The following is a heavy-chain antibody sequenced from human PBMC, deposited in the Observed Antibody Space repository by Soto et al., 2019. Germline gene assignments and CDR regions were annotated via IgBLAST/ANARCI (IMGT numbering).Heavy chain of an antibody. J-gene: IGHJ2*01. CDR3: AREDGAAGQSWYFDL. Sequence: QVQLQESGPGLVKPSGTLSLTCAVSGGSISSSNWWSWVRQPPGKGLEWIGEIYHSGSTNYNPSPKSRVTLSVDKSKNQFSLKLSSVTAADTAVYYGAREDGAAGQSWYFDLWGRGTLVTVSS. D-gene: IGHD6-25*01. V-gene: IGHV4-4*02. CDR2: IYHSGST. CDR1: GGSISSSNW.